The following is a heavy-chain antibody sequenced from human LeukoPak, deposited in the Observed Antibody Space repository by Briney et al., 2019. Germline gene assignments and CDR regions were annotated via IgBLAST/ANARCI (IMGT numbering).Heavy chain of an antibody. J-gene: IGHJ4*02. Sequence: HPGGSLRLSCAASGFTFSSYEMNWVRQAPGKGLEWVSYISSGGRIKYYADSVKGRFTISRDNAKNSLYLQMNSLRAEDTAVYYCARDEPGIAVDVGVYWGQGTLVTVSS. CDR3: ARDEPGIAVDVGVY. V-gene: IGHV3-48*03. CDR1: GFTFSSYE. D-gene: IGHD6-19*01. CDR2: ISSGGRIK.